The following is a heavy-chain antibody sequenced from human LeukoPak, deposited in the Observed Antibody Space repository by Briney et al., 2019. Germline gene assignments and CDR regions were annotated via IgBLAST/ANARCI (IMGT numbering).Heavy chain of an antibody. V-gene: IGHV4-34*01. CDR2: INHSGST. J-gene: IGHJ4*02. Sequence: SETLSLTCAVYGGSFSGYYWSWIRQPPGKGLEWIGEINHSGSTNYNPSLKSRVTISVDTSKNQFPLKLSSVTAADTAVYYCARGSPEPYCSSTSCSYFDYWGQGTLVTVSS. CDR3: ARGSPEPYCSSTSCSYFDY. D-gene: IGHD2-2*01. CDR1: GGSFSGYY.